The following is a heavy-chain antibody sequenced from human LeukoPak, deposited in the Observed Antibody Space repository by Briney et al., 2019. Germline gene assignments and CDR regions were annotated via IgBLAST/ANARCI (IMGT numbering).Heavy chain of an antibody. D-gene: IGHD4-17*01. J-gene: IGHJ3*02. V-gene: IGHV4-30-2*01. CDR3: ARRPDYGDSIRSPGAFDI. CDR2: IWHSGGT. CDR1: GGSISSGAYY. Sequence: SQTLSLTCTVSGGSISSGAYYWSWIRQPPGKGLDWIGYIWHSGGTYYNPSLKSRVTISVDRSKNQLSLKLSSVTAADTAVYYCARRPDYGDSIRSPGAFDIWGQGTMVTVSS.